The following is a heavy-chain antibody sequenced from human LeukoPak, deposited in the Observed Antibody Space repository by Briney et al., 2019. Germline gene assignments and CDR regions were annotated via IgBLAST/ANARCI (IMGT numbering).Heavy chain of an antibody. V-gene: IGHV3-23*01. CDR1: GFTFSSYA. Sequence: GGSLRLSCAASGFTFSSYAMSWVRQAPGKGLEWVSAISGSGGSTYYADSVKGRFTISRDNSKNTLYLQMNSLRAEDTAVYYCAKAVGYSGYEGVDYWGQGTLVTVSS. CDR2: ISGSGGST. CDR3: AKAVGYSGYEGVDY. J-gene: IGHJ4*02. D-gene: IGHD5-12*01.